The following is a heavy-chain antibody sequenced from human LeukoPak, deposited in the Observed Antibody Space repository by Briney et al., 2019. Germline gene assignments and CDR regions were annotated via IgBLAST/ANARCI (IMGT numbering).Heavy chain of an antibody. CDR1: GASISSYY. J-gene: IGHJ4*02. V-gene: IGHV4-59*01. CDR3: AREEALGSGSFDY. D-gene: IGHD1-26*01. CDR2: IYYSGTT. Sequence: SETLSLTCTVSGASISSYYWSWIRQPPGKGLEWIGYIYYSGTTNYNPSLKSRVSMSVDTSKNQFSLKLSSVTAADTAVYYCAREEALGSGSFDYWGQGTLVTVSS.